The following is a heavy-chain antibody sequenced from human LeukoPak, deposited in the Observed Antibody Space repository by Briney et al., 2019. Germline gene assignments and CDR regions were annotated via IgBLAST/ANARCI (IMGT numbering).Heavy chain of an antibody. Sequence: GGSLRLSCAASGFTFGTHGMHWVRQAPGKGLEWVAVISCDGTNKYYADSVKGHFTISRDNSKNTLYLQMNSLRAEDTAVYYCSNLYSSNYWGQGTLVTVSS. CDR1: GFTFGTHG. J-gene: IGHJ4*02. V-gene: IGHV3-30*18. CDR3: SNLYSSNY. CDR2: ISCDGTNK. D-gene: IGHD6-13*01.